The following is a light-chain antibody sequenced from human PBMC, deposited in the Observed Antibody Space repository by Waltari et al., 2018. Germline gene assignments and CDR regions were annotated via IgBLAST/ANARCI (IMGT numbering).Light chain of an antibody. CDR2: EVS. CDR3: SSYTTPSTLL. Sequence: QSALTQPASVSGSPGQSITSSCTGSSSDIGGYTYVSWYQHHPGKAPKLIIYEVSSRPSGIPTRFSGSKAGNTASLTIAGLQLEDEAHYYCSSYTTPSTLLFGGGTKVTVL. CDR1: SSDIGGYTY. V-gene: IGLV2-14*01. J-gene: IGLJ2*01.